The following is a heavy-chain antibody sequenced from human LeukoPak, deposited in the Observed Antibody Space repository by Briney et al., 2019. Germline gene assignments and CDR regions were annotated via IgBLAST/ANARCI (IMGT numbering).Heavy chain of an antibody. D-gene: IGHD3-22*01. J-gene: IGHJ4*02. CDR2: ISSSSSTI. CDR3: ARGKYYYDSSGSNRPDY. Sequence: GGSLRLSCAASGFTFSSYSMNWVRQAPGKGLEWVSYISSSSSTIYYADSVKGRFTISRDNAKNSLYLQMNSLRDEDTAAYYCARGKYYYDSSGSNRPDYWGQGTLVTVSS. CDR1: GFTFSSYS. V-gene: IGHV3-48*02.